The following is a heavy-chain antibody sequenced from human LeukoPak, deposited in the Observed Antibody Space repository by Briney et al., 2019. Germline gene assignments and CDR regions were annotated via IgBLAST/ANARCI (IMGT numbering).Heavy chain of an antibody. Sequence: GGSLRLSCAASGFTVSTNYMSWVRQAPEKGLEWVSVLYSGGSAYYADSVKGRFTISRDNSKNTLYLQMNSLRAEDTAVHYCVRDVGGDSDGFDSWGQGTLVIVSS. D-gene: IGHD2-21*02. CDR2: LYSGGSA. J-gene: IGHJ4*02. V-gene: IGHV3-53*01. CDR3: VRDVGGDSDGFDS. CDR1: GFTVSTNY.